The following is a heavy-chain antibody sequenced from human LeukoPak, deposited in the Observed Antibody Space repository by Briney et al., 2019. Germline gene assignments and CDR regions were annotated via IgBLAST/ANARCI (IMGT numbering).Heavy chain of an antibody. J-gene: IGHJ6*03. CDR2: ISSSGNNT. Sequence: PGGSLRLSCAGSGFTFNSYAMNWVRRAPGKGLEWVSTISSSGNNTYYTDSVKGRFTISRDNSKNTLYLQMNSLRPEDTAVYYCAKDWRRIVVVEPITRHGNYMDVWGKGTTVTISS. D-gene: IGHD2-15*01. CDR1: GFTFNSYA. V-gene: IGHV3-23*01. CDR3: AKDWRRIVVVEPITRHGNYMDV.